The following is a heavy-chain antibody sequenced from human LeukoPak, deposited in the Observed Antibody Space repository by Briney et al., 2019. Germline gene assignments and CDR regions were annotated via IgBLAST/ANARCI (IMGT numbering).Heavy chain of an antibody. J-gene: IGHJ4*02. V-gene: IGHV4-38-2*02. D-gene: IGHD2-15*01. CDR3: ARLGSGLDY. CDR1: GYSISSGYY. Sequence: PSETLSLTCTVSGYSISSGYYWGWIRQPPGKGLEWIGSIYHSGSTYYNPSLKSRVTISVDTSKNQFSLKLSSVTAADTAVYYCARLGSGLDYWGQGTLVTVSS. CDR2: IYHSGST.